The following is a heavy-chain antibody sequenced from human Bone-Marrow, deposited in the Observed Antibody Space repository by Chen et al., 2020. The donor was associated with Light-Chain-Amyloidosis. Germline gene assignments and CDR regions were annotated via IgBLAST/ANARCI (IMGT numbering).Heavy chain of an antibody. CDR1: GGSISSPHW. CDR3: AREGVSGSIDY. V-gene: IGHV4-4*02. Sequence: QVQLRESGPGLVKPSGTLSLTCVVSGGSISSPHWWSWVRQPPGKGLEWIGETYPTASPTYNPSLKSRVTISVDMSKNEFSLRLTSVTAADTAVYYCAREGVSGSIDYWGQGTLVTVSS. CDR2: TYPTASP. D-gene: IGHD3-10*01. J-gene: IGHJ4*02.